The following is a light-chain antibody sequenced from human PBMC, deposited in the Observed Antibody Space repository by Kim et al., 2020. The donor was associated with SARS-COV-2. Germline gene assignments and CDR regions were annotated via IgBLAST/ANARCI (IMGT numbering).Light chain of an antibody. Sequence: GQSITISCTGTSSDIGGSDSVSWYQHHPAKAPKLIIFDVSRRPSGVSNRFSGSKSGYTASLTISGLLPEDESTYYCSSYTTSSTYVFGTGTKVTVL. J-gene: IGLJ1*01. CDR3: SSYTTSSTYV. V-gene: IGLV2-14*03. CDR1: SSDIGGSDS. CDR2: DVS.